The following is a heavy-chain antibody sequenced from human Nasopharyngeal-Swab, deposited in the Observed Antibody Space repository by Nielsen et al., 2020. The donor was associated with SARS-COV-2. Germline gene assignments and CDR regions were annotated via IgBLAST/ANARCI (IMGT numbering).Heavy chain of an antibody. CDR3: ARSRIDY. Sequence: GGSLRLSCAASGFTFSYYWMSWVRQAPGKGLEWVANIKQDGSEKYYVDSVKGRFTISRDNAENSVYLQMNSLRAEDTAVYYCARSRIDYWGQGTLVTVSS. CDR2: IKQDGSEK. J-gene: IGHJ4*02. V-gene: IGHV3-7*01. CDR1: GFTFSYYW.